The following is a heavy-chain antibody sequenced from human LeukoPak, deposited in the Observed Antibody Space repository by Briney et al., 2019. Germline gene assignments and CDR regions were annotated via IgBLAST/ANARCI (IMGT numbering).Heavy chain of an antibody. J-gene: IGHJ2*01. Sequence: SETLSLTCTVSGGSISSSSYYWGWIRQPPGKGLEWIGSIYYSGSTYYNPSLKSQVTISVDTSKNQFSLKLSSVTAADTAVYYCARRLYSDGSYVNWYFDLWGRGTLVTVSS. D-gene: IGHD1-26*01. CDR2: IYYSGST. V-gene: IGHV4-39*07. CDR1: GGSISSSSYY. CDR3: ARRLYSDGSYVNWYFDL.